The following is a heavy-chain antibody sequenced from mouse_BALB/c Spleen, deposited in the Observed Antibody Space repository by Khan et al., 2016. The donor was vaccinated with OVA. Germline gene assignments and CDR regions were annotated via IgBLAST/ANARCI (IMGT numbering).Heavy chain of an antibody. CDR3: ARSQWLLPPLDY. CDR1: GYTFTNYG. CDR2: INTNTGEP. V-gene: IGHV9-3*02. D-gene: IGHD2-3*01. Sequence: QIQLVQSGPELKKPGETVKISCKASGYTFTNYGMNWVKQSPGKGLKWMGWINTNTGEPTYAEEFKGRFAFSLDTSASTAYLQINNIKNEDTATYFCARSQWLLPPLDYWGQGTSVTVSS. J-gene: IGHJ4*01.